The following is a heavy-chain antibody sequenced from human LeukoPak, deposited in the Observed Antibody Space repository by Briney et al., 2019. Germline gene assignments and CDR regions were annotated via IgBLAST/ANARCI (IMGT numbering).Heavy chain of an antibody. Sequence: GGSLRLSCAASGFTFSSYAMNWVRQAPGKGLEWVSGISDSGGTTKYADSVKGRFTISRDNSKNTLYLQMSSLRAEDTAVYYCAKDPANWDGYFDLWGRGTLVTVSS. CDR2: ISDSGGTT. J-gene: IGHJ2*01. CDR1: GFTFSSYA. D-gene: IGHD1-26*01. V-gene: IGHV3-23*01. CDR3: AKDPANWDGYFDL.